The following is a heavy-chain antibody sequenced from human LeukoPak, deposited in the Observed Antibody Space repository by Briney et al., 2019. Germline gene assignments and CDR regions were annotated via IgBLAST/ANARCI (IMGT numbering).Heavy chain of an antibody. J-gene: IGHJ4*02. D-gene: IGHD2-2*01. CDR2: ISGSGGST. V-gene: IGHV3-23*01. CDR3: TTDPPIVVVPAAYPTFDY. CDR1: GFTFSSYA. Sequence: GGSLRLSCAASGFTFSSYAMSWVRQAPGKGLEWVSAISGSGGSTYYADSVKGRFTISRDNSKNTLYLQMNSLKTEDTAVYYCTTDPPIVVVPAAYPTFDYWGQGTLVTVSS.